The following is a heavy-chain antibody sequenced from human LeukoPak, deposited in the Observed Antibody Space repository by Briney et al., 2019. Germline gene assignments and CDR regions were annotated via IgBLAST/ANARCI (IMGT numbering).Heavy chain of an antibody. Sequence: PSETLSLTCTVSGGSISSYYWSWIRQPAGKGLEWIGRIYTGGSTNYNPSLKSRVTMSVDTSKNQFSLKLSSVTAADTAVYYCAREDPGYSSSWNYYYYGMDVWGQGTTVTVSS. V-gene: IGHV4-4*07. CDR1: GGSISSYY. J-gene: IGHJ6*02. CDR3: AREDPGYSSSWNYYYYGMDV. CDR2: IYTGGST. D-gene: IGHD6-13*01.